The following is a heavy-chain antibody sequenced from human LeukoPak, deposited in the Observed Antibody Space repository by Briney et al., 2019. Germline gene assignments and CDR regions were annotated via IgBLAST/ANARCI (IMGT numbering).Heavy chain of an antibody. CDR1: GFTFSSYS. V-gene: IGHV3-21*01. J-gene: IGHJ6*03. D-gene: IGHD2-2*01. CDR2: ISSSSSYI. CDR3: ARALGYCSSTSCHHRSLRYYYMDV. Sequence: PGGSLRLSCAASGFTFSSYSMNWVRQAPGKGLEWVSSISSSSSYIYYADSVKGRFTISRDNAKNSLYLQMNSLRAEDTAVYYCARALGYCSSTSCHHRSLRYYYMDVWGKGTTVTVSS.